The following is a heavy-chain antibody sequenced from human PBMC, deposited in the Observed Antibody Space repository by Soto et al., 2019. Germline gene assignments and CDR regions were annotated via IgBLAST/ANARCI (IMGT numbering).Heavy chain of an antibody. CDR1: GFSFSAYW. CDR3: ARDFDV. J-gene: IGHJ2*01. Sequence: EVQLVESGGGLVQPGGSLRLSCEASGFSFSAYWMSWVRQAPGKELEWVANIKQDGSEQYYVDSVKGRFTISRNNAKNSLYLQMNSLRAEDTAVFYCARDFDVWGRGTLVTVSS. V-gene: IGHV3-7*01. CDR2: IKQDGSEQ.